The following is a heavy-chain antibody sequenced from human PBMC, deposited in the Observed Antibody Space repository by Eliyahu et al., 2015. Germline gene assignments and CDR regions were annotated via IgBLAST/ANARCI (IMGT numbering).Heavy chain of an antibody. J-gene: IGHJ5*02. CDR3: AAKYTAYDH. CDR1: GFTVDDYA. D-gene: IGHD5-12*01. Sequence: EVQLVESGGGVVQPGGSLRLSCXAXGFTVDDYAMHWVRQAPGKGLEWVSLISGDSRSTFYTDSVKGRFTISRDNSKNSLYLQMNSLRTEDTALYYCAAKYTAYDHWGQGTLVTVSS. CDR2: ISGDSRST. V-gene: IGHV3-43*02.